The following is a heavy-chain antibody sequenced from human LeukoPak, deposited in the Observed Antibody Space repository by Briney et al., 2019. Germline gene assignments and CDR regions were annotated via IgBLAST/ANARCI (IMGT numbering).Heavy chain of an antibody. J-gene: IGHJ4*02. V-gene: IGHV4-39*07. CDR3: ASPMAWAHNRRDSDY. D-gene: IGHD5-24*01. CDR2: IYYSGSA. CDR1: GGSISSSSYY. Sequence: PSETLSLTCTVSGGSISSSSYYWGWIRQPPGKGLEWIGSIYYSGSAYYTPSLKSRVSISVDTSKNQFSLKLRSVTAADTAVYYCASPMAWAHNRRDSDYWGLGTLVTVSS.